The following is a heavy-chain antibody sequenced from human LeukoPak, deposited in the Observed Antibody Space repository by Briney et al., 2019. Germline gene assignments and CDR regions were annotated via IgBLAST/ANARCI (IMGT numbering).Heavy chain of an antibody. CDR3: AKGAPVVGTRHFDH. CDR1: GFSFSSYG. D-gene: IGHD2-15*01. CDR2: IGDSGETT. V-gene: IGHV3-23*01. Sequence: PGGSLRLSCAASGFSFSSYGMSWVRQAPGKGLEWVAVIGDSGETTIYRDSVKGRLTISRDNSKNTLFLQMSGLRVEDTAVYYCAKGAPVVGTRHFDHWGQGTLVTVSS. J-gene: IGHJ5*02.